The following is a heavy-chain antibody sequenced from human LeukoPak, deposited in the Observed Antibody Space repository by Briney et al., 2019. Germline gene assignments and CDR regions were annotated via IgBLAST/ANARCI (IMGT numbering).Heavy chain of an antibody. J-gene: IGHJ4*02. D-gene: IGHD2-2*01. V-gene: IGHV3-30*02. CDR2: IQYDESNK. CDR1: GFTFTSYG. Sequence: GGSLRLSCAASGFTFTSYGMHWVRQAPGKGLEWVTFIQYDESNKYYADSVKGRFTISRDNSKNTLYLQMNSLRAEDTAVYYCARDQGDLVVVPAAEFFYWGQGTLVTVSS. CDR3: ARDQGDLVVVPAAEFFY.